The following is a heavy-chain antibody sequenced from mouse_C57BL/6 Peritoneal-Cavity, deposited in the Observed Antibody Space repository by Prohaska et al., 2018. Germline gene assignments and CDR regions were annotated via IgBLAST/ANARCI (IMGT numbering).Heavy chain of an antibody. J-gene: IGHJ2*01. CDR3: ARGGVANYYFDY. D-gene: IGHD1-1*01. CDR2: ILSGGST. V-gene: IGHV2-2*01. Sequence: GKGLEWLGVILSGGSTDYNAAFISRLSISKDNSKSQVFFKMNSLQADDTAIYYCARGGVANYYFDYLGQGTTLTVSS.